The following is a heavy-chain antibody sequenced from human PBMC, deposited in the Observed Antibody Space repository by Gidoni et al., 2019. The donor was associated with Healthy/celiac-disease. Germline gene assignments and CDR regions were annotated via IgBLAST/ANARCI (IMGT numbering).Heavy chain of an antibody. V-gene: IGHV1-2*06. J-gene: IGHJ3*02. Sequence: QVQLVQSGAEVKKPGASVKVSCKASGYTFTGYYMHWVRQAPGQGLEWMGRINPNSGGTNYAQKFQGRVTMTRDTSISTAYMELSRLRSDDTAVYYCARADYGDYVRGGDAAFDIWGQGTMVTVSS. CDR2: INPNSGGT. D-gene: IGHD4-17*01. CDR1: GYTFTGYY. CDR3: ARADYGDYVRGGDAAFDI.